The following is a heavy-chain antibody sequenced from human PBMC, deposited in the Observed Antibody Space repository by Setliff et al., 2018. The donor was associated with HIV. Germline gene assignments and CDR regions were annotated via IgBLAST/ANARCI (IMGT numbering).Heavy chain of an antibody. CDR2: ISSSSSTI. CDR1: GFTFGSYS. CDR3: ARVGTSGYTNDY. Sequence: GGSLRLSCAASGFTFGSYSINWVRQAPEKGLESLSYISSSSSTIYYADSVKGRFTVSRDNAKNSAYLQMNSLRAEDTAVYYCARVGTSGYTNDYWGQGTLVTVSS. J-gene: IGHJ4*02. D-gene: IGHD3-22*01. V-gene: IGHV3-48*01.